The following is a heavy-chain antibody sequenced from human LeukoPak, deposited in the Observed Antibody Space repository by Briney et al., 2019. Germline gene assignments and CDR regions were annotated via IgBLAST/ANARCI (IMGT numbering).Heavy chain of an antibody. CDR2: ISYDGSNK. D-gene: IGHD6-19*01. CDR3: ARSSAVAVYFDY. Sequence: AGGSLRLSCAASGFTFSSCAMHWVRQAPGKGLEWVAVISYDGSNKYYADSVKGRFTISRDNSKNTLYLQMNSLRAEDTAVYYCARSSAVAVYFDYWGQGTLVTVSS. CDR1: GFTFSSCA. J-gene: IGHJ4*02. V-gene: IGHV3-30*04.